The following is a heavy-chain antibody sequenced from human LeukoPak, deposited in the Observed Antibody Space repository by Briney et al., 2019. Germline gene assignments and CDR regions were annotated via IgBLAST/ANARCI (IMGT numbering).Heavy chain of an antibody. V-gene: IGHV1-46*01. Sequence: GASVKVSCKASGYTFTKYYLHWVRQAPGQGLKWLGMIDPSGGSTSYAQRFQGRVTMTRDTSMTTVYMELSSLTSEDTAVYYCARPRYSSGWYCDYWGQGTLVTVSS. CDR3: ARPRYSSGWYCDY. D-gene: IGHD6-19*01. CDR1: GYTFTKYY. J-gene: IGHJ4*02. CDR2: IDPSGGST.